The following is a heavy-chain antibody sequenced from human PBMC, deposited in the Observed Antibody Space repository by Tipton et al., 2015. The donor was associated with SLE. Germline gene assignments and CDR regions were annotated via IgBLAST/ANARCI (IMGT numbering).Heavy chain of an antibody. V-gene: IGHV4-59*01. D-gene: IGHD6-19*01. CDR3: ARDSSSGVDY. CDR1: GGSFSGYY. Sequence: LRLSCAVYGGSFSGYYWSWIRQPPGKGLEWIGYIYYSGSTNYNPSLKSRVTISVDTSKNQFSLKLSSVTAADTAVYYCARDSSSGVDYWGQGTLVTVSS. J-gene: IGHJ4*02. CDR2: IYYSGST.